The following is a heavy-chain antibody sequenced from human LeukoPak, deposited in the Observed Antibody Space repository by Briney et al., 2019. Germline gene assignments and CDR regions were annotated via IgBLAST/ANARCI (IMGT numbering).Heavy chain of an antibody. V-gene: IGHV4-39*07. Sequence: PSETLSLTCIVSGDSISSSNYYWGWVRQPPGKGLEWIGSIFYSGGTYYNPSLKSRVTISVDTSKNQFSLKLSSVTAADTAVYYCARAPIAAGGTENFDYWGQGTLVTVSS. J-gene: IGHJ4*02. D-gene: IGHD6-13*01. CDR1: GDSISSSNYY. CDR2: IFYSGGT. CDR3: ARAPIAAGGTENFDY.